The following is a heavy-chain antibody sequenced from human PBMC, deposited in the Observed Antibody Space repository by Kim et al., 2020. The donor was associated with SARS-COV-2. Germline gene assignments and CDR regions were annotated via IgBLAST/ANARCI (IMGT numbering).Heavy chain of an antibody. CDR3: AKDYYASIGSCY. Sequence: GGSLRLSCAASGFTFSSYGMHWVRQAPGKGLEWVAVISYDGSNKYYADSVKGRFTISRDNSKNTVYLQMNSLRAEDTAVYYCAKDYYASIGSCYSGQGT. D-gene: IGHD3-22*01. J-gene: IGHJ4*02. CDR1: GFTFSSYG. CDR2: ISYDGSNK. V-gene: IGHV3-30*18.